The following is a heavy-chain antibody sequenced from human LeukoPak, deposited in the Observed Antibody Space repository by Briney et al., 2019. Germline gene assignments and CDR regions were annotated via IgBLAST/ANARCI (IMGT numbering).Heavy chain of an antibody. Sequence: ASVKVSCKASGYTFTSYYMHWVGQAPGQWLEWMGIINPSGGSTSYAQKFQGRVTMTRDTSTSTVYMELSSLRSEDTAVYYCARNPTTVSQGFDPWGQGTLVTVSS. V-gene: IGHV1-46*03. CDR3: ARNPTTVSQGFDP. D-gene: IGHD4-17*01. CDR2: INPSGGST. CDR1: GYTFTSYY. J-gene: IGHJ5*02.